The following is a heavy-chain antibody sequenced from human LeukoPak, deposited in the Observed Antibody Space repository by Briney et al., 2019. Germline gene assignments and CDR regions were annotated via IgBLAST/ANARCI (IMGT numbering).Heavy chain of an antibody. J-gene: IGHJ3*02. CDR3: AREDTQEGTNAFDI. V-gene: IGHV4-59*01. D-gene: IGHD5-18*01. CDR2: IYYSGST. Sequence: SETLSLTCTVSGGSISSYYWSWIRQPPGKGLEWIGYIYYSGSTNYNPSLKSRVTISVDTSKNQFSLKLTSVTAADTAVYYCAREDTQEGTNAFDIWGQGTMVTVSS. CDR1: GGSISSYY.